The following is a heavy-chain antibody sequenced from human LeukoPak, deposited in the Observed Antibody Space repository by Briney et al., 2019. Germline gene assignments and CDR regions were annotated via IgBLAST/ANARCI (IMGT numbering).Heavy chain of an antibody. V-gene: IGHV4-4*02. CDR3: ASGGYSYGFDY. J-gene: IGHJ4*02. CDR1: GDTITRSNW. D-gene: IGHD5-18*01. CDR2: VFPGGNT. Sequence: SETLSLTCAVSGDTITRSNWWSWVRQPPGKGLEWIGEVFPGGNTNYNPSLKSRVTISVDRSKNQLSLKLSSATAADTAMYYCASGGYSYGFDYWGQGTLVTVSS.